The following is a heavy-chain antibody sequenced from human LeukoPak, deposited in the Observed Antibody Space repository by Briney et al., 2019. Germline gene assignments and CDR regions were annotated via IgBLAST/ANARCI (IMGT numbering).Heavy chain of an antibody. J-gene: IGHJ4*02. Sequence: GGSLRLSCAASGFTFSSYSMNWVRQAPGKGLEWVSSISSSSSYIYYADSVKGRFTISRDNSKNTLYLQMNSLRAEDTAVYYCAKSTVSPNYYDSSGSFDYWGQGTLVTVSS. CDR3: AKSTVSPNYYDSSGSFDY. D-gene: IGHD3-22*01. V-gene: IGHV3-21*04. CDR2: ISSSSSYI. CDR1: GFTFSSYS.